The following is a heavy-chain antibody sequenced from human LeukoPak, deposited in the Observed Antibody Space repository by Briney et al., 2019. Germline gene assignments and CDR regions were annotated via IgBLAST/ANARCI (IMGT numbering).Heavy chain of an antibody. CDR3: ARGKIGERDYYYYAMDV. CDR2: IYSGGST. V-gene: IGHV3-66*02. CDR1: GFTVSSNY. J-gene: IGHJ6*02. Sequence: AGSLRLSCAASGFTVSSNYMSWVRQAPGKGLEWVSVIYSGGSTYYADSAKGRFTVSRDNSKNTLYLQMNSLRAEDTAVYYCARGKIGERDYYYYAMDVWGQGTTVTVSS. D-gene: IGHD3-16*01.